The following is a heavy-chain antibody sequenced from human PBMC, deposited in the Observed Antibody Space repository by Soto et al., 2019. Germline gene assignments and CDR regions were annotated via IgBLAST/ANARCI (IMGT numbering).Heavy chain of an antibody. CDR1: GFTFSSYS. J-gene: IGHJ6*04. V-gene: IGHV3-48*01. Sequence: EVQLVESGGDLVQPGGSLRLSCAASGFTFSSYSMNWVRQAPGKGLEWVSYISTSGHPIYYADSLKGRFTISRDNPKKSLYLQMNSLRAEDTAVYYCARDLGGDGVGVPHGMDVWGKGTTVTVSS. D-gene: IGHD3-3*01. CDR2: ISTSGHPI. CDR3: ARDLGGDGVGVPHGMDV.